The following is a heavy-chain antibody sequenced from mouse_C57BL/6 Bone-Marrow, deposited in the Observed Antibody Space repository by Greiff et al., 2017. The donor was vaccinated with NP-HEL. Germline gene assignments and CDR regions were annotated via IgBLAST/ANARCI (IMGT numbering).Heavy chain of an antibody. Sequence: EVQVVESGGGLVQSGRSLRLSCATSGFTFSDFYMEWVRQAPGKGLEWIAASRNKANDYTTEYSASVKGRFIVSRDTSQSILYLQMNALRAEDTAIYYCARDGYYGSSPWDWYFDVWGTGTTVTVSS. J-gene: IGHJ1*03. CDR1: GFTFSDFY. CDR3: ARDGYYGSSPWDWYFDV. CDR2: SRNKANDYTT. V-gene: IGHV7-1*01. D-gene: IGHD1-1*01.